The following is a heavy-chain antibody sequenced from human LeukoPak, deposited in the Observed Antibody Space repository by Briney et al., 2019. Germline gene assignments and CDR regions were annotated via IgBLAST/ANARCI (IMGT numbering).Heavy chain of an antibody. J-gene: IGHJ4*02. Sequence: GGSLRLSCAASGFSFSSYGMNWVRQAPGQGLEWVAFISHDGNDKDYADSVKGRFTISRDNSKNTLYVQMNSLRAEDTAMYYYAKSKTYGDFGYFDYWGQGILVTVSS. V-gene: IGHV3-30*02. D-gene: IGHD4-17*01. CDR1: GFSFSSYG. CDR2: ISHDGNDK. CDR3: AKSKTYGDFGYFDY.